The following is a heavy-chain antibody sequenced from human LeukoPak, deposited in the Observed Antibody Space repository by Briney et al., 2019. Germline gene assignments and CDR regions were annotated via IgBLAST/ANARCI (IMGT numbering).Heavy chain of an antibody. CDR1: GGSFSSYY. CDR3: ARSLHYYDSSGRFDY. Sequence: SETLSLTCAVYGGSFSSYYWSWIRQPPGKGLEWIGYIYYSGSTNYNPSLKSRVTISVDTSKNQFSLKLSSVTAADTAVYYCARSLHYYDSSGRFDYWGQGTLVTVPS. CDR2: IYYSGST. V-gene: IGHV4-59*01. D-gene: IGHD3-22*01. J-gene: IGHJ4*02.